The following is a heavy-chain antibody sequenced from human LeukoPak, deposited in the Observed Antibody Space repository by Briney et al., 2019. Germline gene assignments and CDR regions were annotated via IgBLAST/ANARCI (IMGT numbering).Heavy chain of an antibody. D-gene: IGHD3-16*01. CDR2: MNSGGTTI. J-gene: IGHJ4*01. CDR3: IREVQVRASASLGL. Sequence: GGSLRLSCAASGFSISGYWMHWVRQAAGEGLVWVSRMNSGGTTINYAASVKGRFNISRDNVGNTLHLKMNSLRVEDTAVYYCIREVQVRASASLGLWGQGTLVTVSS. CDR1: GFSISGYW. V-gene: IGHV3-74*01.